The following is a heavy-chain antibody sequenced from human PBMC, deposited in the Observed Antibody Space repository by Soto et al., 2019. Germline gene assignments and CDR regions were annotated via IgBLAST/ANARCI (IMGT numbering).Heavy chain of an antibody. J-gene: IGHJ4*02. CDR1: GFTFSSYA. Sequence: EVQLLESGGGLVQPGGSLRLSCAASGFTFSSYAMSCVRQAPGKGLEWVSGISGSGGSTYYADSVKGRFTISRDNSKNTLYLQMNSLRAEDTAVYYCVSMKGARRFDYWGQGTLVTVSS. V-gene: IGHV3-23*01. CDR3: VSMKGARRFDY. D-gene: IGHD1-26*01. CDR2: ISGSGGST.